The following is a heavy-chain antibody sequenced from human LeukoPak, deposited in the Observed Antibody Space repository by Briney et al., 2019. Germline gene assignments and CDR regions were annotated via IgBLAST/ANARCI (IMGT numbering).Heavy chain of an antibody. V-gene: IGHV1-18*01. Sequence: GASVKVSCKSSGYTFTSYGITWVRQAPGQGLEWMGWINGYNGNTDYAQKLQGRVTMTTDTSTSTAYMELRSLRSDDTAVYYCARLGVAGDPSSAEYFQHWGQGTLLTVSS. J-gene: IGHJ1*01. CDR3: ARLGVAGDPSSAEYFQH. CDR1: GYTFTSYG. CDR2: INGYNGNT. D-gene: IGHD6-19*01.